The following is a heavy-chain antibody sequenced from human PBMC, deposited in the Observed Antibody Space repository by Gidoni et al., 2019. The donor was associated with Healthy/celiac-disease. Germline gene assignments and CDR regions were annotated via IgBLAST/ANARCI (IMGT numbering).Heavy chain of an antibody. CDR2: IYYSGRA. V-gene: IGHV4-39*01. CDR1: GGSISSSSYY. D-gene: IGHD2-2*01. CDR3: ARPCSSTMAVPNPNYYYYGMDV. Sequence: QLQLQESGPGLVKPSETLSLTCTVSGGSISSSSYYWVWIRQPPGKGREWIGSIYYSGRAYYNPSLKSRVTIYVDTCKKQFSLKLRSVTAADTAVYYCARPCSSTMAVPNPNYYYYGMDVWGQGITVTVSS. J-gene: IGHJ6*02.